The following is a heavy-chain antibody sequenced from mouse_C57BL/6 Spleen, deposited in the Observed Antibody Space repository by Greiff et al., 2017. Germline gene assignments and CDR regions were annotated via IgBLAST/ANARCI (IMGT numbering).Heavy chain of an antibody. V-gene: IGHV1-26*01. Sequence: EVQLQQSGPELVKPGASVKISCKASGYTFTDYYMNWVKQSHGKSLEWIGDINPNNGGTSYNQKFKGKATLTVDKSSSTAYMELRSLTSEDSAVYYCARRDYYYGSSSFDYRGQGTTLTVSS. D-gene: IGHD1-1*01. J-gene: IGHJ2*01. CDR2: INPNNGGT. CDR3: ARRDYYYGSSSFDY. CDR1: GYTFTDYY.